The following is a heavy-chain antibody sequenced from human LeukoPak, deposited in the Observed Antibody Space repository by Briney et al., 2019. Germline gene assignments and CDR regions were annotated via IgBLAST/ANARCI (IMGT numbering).Heavy chain of an antibody. CDR1: GYSLNKLS. V-gene: IGHV1-24*01. Sequence: ASVKVSCRVSGYSLNKLSKHWVREAPGKGLEWVAGFDRDDGTTMYAQRFQGRVIMTEDTSADTAYMELSSLRSDDTAVYYCATVGRNYLGFDPWGQGTLVTVSS. CDR3: ATVGRNYLGFDP. J-gene: IGHJ5*02. CDR2: FDRDDGTT. D-gene: IGHD2/OR15-2a*01.